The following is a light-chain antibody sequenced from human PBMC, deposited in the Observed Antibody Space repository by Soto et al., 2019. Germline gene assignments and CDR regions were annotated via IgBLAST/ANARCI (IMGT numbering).Light chain of an antibody. CDR3: AAWDDSLNGHVV. CDR1: SSNIGSNT. V-gene: IGLV1-44*01. J-gene: IGLJ2*01. CDR2: DNN. Sequence: QSVPTQPPSASGAPGQRVTISCSGGSSNIGSNTVSWYQQLPGTAPKLLIYDNNQRPSGVPARFSGSKSGTSASLAISGLQSEDEADYYCAAWDDSLNGHVVFGGGTKLTVL.